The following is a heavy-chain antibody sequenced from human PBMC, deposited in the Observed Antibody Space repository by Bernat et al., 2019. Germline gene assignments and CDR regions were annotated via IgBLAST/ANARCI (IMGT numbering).Heavy chain of an antibody. CDR3: AKDLSLRRVFDY. J-gene: IGHJ4*02. D-gene: IGHD3-16*02. Sequence: EVQLLESGGGLVQPGGSLRLSCAASGFTFSSYAMSWVRQAPGKGLEWVSALSGSGGSTYYADSVKGRFTISRDNSKNTLYLQMNSLRAEDTAVYYCAKDLSLRRVFDYWGQGTLVTVSS. CDR1: GFTFSSYA. V-gene: IGHV3-23*01. CDR2: LSGSGGST.